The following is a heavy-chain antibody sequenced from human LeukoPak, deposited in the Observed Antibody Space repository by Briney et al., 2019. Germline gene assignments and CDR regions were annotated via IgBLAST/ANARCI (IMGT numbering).Heavy chain of an antibody. V-gene: IGHV3-48*01. CDR1: GFTFSSYS. CDR3: AKDNGWSRNPFEY. D-gene: IGHD6-19*01. Sequence: GGSLRLSCAASGFTFSSYSMNWVRQAPGEGLEWVSYISSGSYTIYYADSVKGRFTTSRDNAKNSLYLQMNSLRVEDTAVYYCAKDNGWSRNPFEYWGQGTLVTVSS. CDR2: ISSGSYTI. J-gene: IGHJ4*02.